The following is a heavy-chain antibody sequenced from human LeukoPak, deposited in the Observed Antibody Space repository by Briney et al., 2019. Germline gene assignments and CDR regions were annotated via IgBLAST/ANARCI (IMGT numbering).Heavy chain of an antibody. J-gene: IGHJ6*02. D-gene: IGHD6-13*01. Sequence: SETLSLTCTVSGGSISSYYWSWIRQPPGKGLEWIGYIYYSGSTNYNPSLKSRVTISVDTSKNQFSLKLSSVTAADTAVYYCARNGQLTYYYGMDVWGQGTPVTVSS. CDR3: ARNGQLTYYYGMDV. V-gene: IGHV4-59*01. CDR1: GGSISSYY. CDR2: IYYSGST.